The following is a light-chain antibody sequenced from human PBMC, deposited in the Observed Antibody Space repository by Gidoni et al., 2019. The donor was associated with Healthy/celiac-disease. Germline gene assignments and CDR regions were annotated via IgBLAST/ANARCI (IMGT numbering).Light chain of an antibody. Sequence: EIMLTQSPATLSLSPGERATLSCRASQSVSSSYLAWYQQKPGQAPRLLIYGASSRATGITDRFSGSGSGTDFTLTISRLEPEDFAVYYCQQYGSSPSITFGQGTRLEIK. CDR3: QQYGSSPSIT. CDR1: QSVSSSY. V-gene: IGKV3-20*01. J-gene: IGKJ5*01. CDR2: GAS.